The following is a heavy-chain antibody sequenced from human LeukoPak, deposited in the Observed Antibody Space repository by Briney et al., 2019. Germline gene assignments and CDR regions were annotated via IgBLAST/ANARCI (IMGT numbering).Heavy chain of an antibody. CDR3: AKNRFLEWLPHDY. D-gene: IGHD3-3*01. V-gene: IGHV3-23*01. J-gene: IGHJ4*02. CDR2: ISGSGGST. Sequence: PGGSLRLSCAASGFTFSSYAMSWVRRAPGKGLEWVSAISGSGGSTYYADSVKGRFTISRDNSKNTLYLQMNSLRAEDMAVYYCAKNRFLEWLPHDYWGQGTLVTVSS. CDR1: GFTFSSYA.